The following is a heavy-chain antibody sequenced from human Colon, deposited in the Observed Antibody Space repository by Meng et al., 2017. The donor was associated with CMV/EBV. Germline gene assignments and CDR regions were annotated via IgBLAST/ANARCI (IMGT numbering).Heavy chain of an antibody. CDR1: GGSFTTNSYF. V-gene: IGHV4-39*07. CDR2: IYNSGST. D-gene: IGHD3-10*01. CDR3: ARGVLNFFNY. Sequence: QLQKPRPGHVKPLEPLSLTCSVSGGSFTTNSYFWAWLRQPPGKGLEYIGSIYNSGSTYYNAALKSRVTMSVDTSKNQFSLKLSSVTAADTAKYYCARGVLNFFNYWGQGTLVTVSS. J-gene: IGHJ4*02.